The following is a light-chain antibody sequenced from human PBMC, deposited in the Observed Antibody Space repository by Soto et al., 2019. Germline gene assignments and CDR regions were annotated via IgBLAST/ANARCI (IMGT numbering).Light chain of an antibody. V-gene: IGKV1-5*03. CDR3: QQYINYSWT. J-gene: IGKJ1*01. CDR2: KAS. Sequence: GDTVTITCRASRSIDDWLAWYQQRPGKAPKLLIYKASNLDSGVPSRFSGSGFGTEFTLTISSLQPDDFATYYCQQYINYSWTVGPGTKVEI. CDR1: RSIDDW.